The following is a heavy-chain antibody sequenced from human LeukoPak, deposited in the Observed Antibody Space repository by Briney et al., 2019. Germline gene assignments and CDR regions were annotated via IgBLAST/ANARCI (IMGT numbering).Heavy chain of an antibody. Sequence: SVKVSCKASRGTFSSYAITWVRQAPGQGLEWMGGIIPMFDTANYAQKFQGRVTLTADKSTSTAYMELSSLRSEDTAAYYCARDRGYYDSSGYIHGDFDYWGQGTLVIVSS. D-gene: IGHD3-22*01. J-gene: IGHJ4*02. V-gene: IGHV1-69*06. CDR3: ARDRGYYDSSGYIHGDFDY. CDR2: IIPMFDTA. CDR1: RGTFSSYA.